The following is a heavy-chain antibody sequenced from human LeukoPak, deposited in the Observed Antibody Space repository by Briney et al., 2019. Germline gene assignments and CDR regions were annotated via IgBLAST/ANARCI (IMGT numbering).Heavy chain of an antibody. CDR3: ARDTRMLPVKGFDP. CDR2: ISAYNGNT. J-gene: IGHJ5*02. Sequence: GASVTVSCKASGYTFTSYGISWVRQAPGQGLEWMGWISAYNGNTNYAQKLQGRVTMTTDTSTSTAYMELRSLRSDDTAVYYCARDTRMLPVKGFDPWGQGTLVTVSS. CDR1: GYTFTSYG. V-gene: IGHV1-18*01. D-gene: IGHD2-8*01.